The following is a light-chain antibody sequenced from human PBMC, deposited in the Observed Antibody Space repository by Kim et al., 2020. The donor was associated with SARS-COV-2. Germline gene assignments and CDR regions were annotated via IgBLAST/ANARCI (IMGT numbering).Light chain of an antibody. CDR2: GAS. J-gene: IGKJ4*01. V-gene: IGKV3-15*01. CDR1: HSVNSM. CDR3: QQYNNWPLT. Sequence: VSPGERATLSCRASHSVNSMLAWYQQKPGQAPRLLIYGASTRATGIPAKFSGGGSGTEFTLTISSLQSEDFAVYYCQQYNNWPLTFGGGTKVDIK.